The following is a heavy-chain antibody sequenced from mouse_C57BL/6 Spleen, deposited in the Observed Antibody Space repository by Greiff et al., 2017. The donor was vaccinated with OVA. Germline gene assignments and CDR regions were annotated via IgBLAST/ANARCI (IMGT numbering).Heavy chain of an antibody. D-gene: IGHD2-4*01. CDR2: IDPANGNT. V-gene: IGHV14-3*01. CDR1: GFNIKNTY. CDR3: ASNDYDEGNFDY. Sequence: VQLKESVAELVRPGASVKLSCTASGFNIKNTYMHWVKQRPEQGLEWIGRIDPANGNTKYAPKFQGKATITADTSSNTAYLQLSSLTSEDTAIYYCASNDYDEGNFDYWGQGTTLIVSS. J-gene: IGHJ2*01.